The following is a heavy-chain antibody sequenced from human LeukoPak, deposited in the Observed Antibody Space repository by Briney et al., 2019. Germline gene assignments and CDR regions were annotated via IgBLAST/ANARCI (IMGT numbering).Heavy chain of an antibody. CDR3: ARRQTRNNWFDP. J-gene: IGHJ5*02. CDR2: IYHSGST. Sequence: PSETLSLTCAVSGYSISSGYYWGWIRRPPGKGLEWIGSIYHSGSTYYNPSLKSRVTISVDTSKNQFSLKLSSVTAADTAVYYCARRQTRNNWFDPWGQGTLVTVSS. V-gene: IGHV4-38-2*01. CDR1: GYSISSGYY.